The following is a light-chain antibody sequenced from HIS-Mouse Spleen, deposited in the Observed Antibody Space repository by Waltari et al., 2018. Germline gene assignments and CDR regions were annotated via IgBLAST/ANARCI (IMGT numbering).Light chain of an antibody. CDR3: QQYYSTPYT. CDR2: WAS. J-gene: IGKJ2*01. V-gene: IGKV4-1*01. CDR1: QSVLYSSNNKNY. Sequence: DIVMIQSPDSLAVPLGERATINCKSSQSVLYSSNNKNYLAWYQQKPGQPPKLLIYWASTRESGVPDRFSGSGSGTDFTLTISSLQAEDVAVYYCQQYYSTPYTFGQGTKLEIK.